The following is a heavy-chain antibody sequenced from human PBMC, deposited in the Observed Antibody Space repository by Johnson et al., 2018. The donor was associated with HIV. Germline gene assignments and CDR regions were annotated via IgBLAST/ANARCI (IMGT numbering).Heavy chain of an antibody. CDR1: GFTFSSYA. V-gene: IGHV3-30*04. D-gene: IGHD1-26*01. CDR3: AREGVSGSYYDAFDI. Sequence: QMQLVESGGGVVQPGRSLRLSCAASGFTFSSYAMHWVRQAPGKGLEWVAVISYDGSNKYYADSVKGRFTISRDNSKNTLFLQMDSLRADDTAVYYCAREGVSGSYYDAFDIWGRGTIVIVSS. CDR2: ISYDGSNK. J-gene: IGHJ3*02.